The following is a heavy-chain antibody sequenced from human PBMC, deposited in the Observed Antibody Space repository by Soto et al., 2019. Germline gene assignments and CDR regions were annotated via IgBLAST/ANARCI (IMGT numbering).Heavy chain of an antibody. J-gene: IGHJ4*02. Sequence: LRLSCAASGFTFSSYAMSWVRQAPGKGLEWVSAISGSGGSTYYADSVKGRFTISRDNSKNTMYLEMNSLRTEDTAVYYCASPNIAITSIVGNFWGPGTLVTVSS. CDR3: ASPNIAITSIVGNF. CDR2: ISGSGGST. CDR1: GFTFSSYA. V-gene: IGHV3-23*01. D-gene: IGHD2-21*01.